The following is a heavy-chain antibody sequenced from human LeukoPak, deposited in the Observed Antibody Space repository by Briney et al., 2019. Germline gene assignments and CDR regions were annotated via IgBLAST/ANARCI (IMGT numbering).Heavy chain of an antibody. D-gene: IGHD4-23*01. CDR3: ATTPPGRTYLQD. CDR1: GFTFADYG. CDR2: INWIGDTT. Sequence: PGGSLRLSCAASGFTFADYGMTWVRQVPGKGLEWIAEINWIGDTTRYGDSVKGRFTISRDNAKNSLDLQINSLRVEDTAFYYCATTPPGRTYLQDWGQGTLVTVSS. J-gene: IGHJ1*01. V-gene: IGHV3-20*04.